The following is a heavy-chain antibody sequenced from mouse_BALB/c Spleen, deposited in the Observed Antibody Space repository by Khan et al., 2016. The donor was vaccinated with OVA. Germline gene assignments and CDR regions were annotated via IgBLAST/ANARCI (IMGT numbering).Heavy chain of an antibody. D-gene: IGHD2-10*02. CDR3: ARKKYGNYVSLDY. J-gene: IGHJ4*01. CDR1: GFSLSRYS. Sequence: QVQLKASGPGLVAPSQSLSITCTVSGFSLSRYSVHWVRQPPGKGLEWLGMIWSGGSTDYNSALESRLSISKDNSKSQVFLKMNSLQTDDTAMYYCARKKYGNYVSLDYWGQGTSVTVSS. V-gene: IGHV2-6-4*01. CDR2: IWSGGST.